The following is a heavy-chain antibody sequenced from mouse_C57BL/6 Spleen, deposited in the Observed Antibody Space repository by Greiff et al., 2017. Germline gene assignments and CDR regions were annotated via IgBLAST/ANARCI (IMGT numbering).Heavy chain of an antibody. D-gene: IGHD2-2*01. CDR3: TTPFYYGYDGDY. J-gene: IGHJ2*01. CDR2: IDPENADT. V-gene: IGHV14-4*01. CDR1: GFNIKDDY. Sequence: VQLKESGAELVRPGASVKLSCTASGFNIKDDYMHWVKQRPEQGLEWIGWIDPENADTEYASKFQGKATITADTSSNTAYLQLSSLPSEDTAVYYCTTPFYYGYDGDYWGQGTTLTVSS.